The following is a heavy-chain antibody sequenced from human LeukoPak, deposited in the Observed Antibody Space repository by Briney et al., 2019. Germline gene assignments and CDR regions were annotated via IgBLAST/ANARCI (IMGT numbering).Heavy chain of an antibody. CDR3: ARCVVVPAAMGGSRPDYYGMDV. CDR2: ISSSSYI. CDR1: GFALRSYS. Sequence: GGSLRLSCAASGFALRSYSMNWVRRAPGKGLEWVSSISSSSYIYYAASLNCRFTISRDNAKNSLFLQMNSLRAEDTAVYYCARCVVVPAAMGGSRPDYYGMDVWGQGTTVTVSS. D-gene: IGHD2-2*01. J-gene: IGHJ6*02. V-gene: IGHV3-21*01.